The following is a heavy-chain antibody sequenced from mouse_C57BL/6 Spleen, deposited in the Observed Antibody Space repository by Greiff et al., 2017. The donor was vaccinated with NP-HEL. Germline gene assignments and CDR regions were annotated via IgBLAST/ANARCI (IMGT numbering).Heavy chain of an antibody. D-gene: IGHD1-1*01. J-gene: IGHJ2*01. CDR2: IYPGDGDT. V-gene: IGHV1-82*01. CDR1: GYAFSSSW. Sequence: VQLQQSGPELVKPGASVKISCKASGYAFSSSWMNWVKQRPGKGLEWIGRIYPGDGDTNYNGKFKGKATLTADKSSSTAYMQLSSLTSEDSAVYFCARENYYGSSLLYYFDYWGQGTTLTVSS. CDR3: ARENYYGSSLLYYFDY.